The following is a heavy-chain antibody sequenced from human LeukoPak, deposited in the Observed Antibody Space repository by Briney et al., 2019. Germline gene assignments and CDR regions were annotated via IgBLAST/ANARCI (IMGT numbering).Heavy chain of an antibody. V-gene: IGHV4-34*01. CDR3: ASTGRQLGRDYYYYYMDV. CDR2: IYHSGST. J-gene: IGHJ6*03. D-gene: IGHD6-6*01. CDR1: GGSFSGYY. Sequence: PSETLSLTCAVYGGSFSGYYWSWIRQPPGKGLEWIGEIYHSGSTNYNPSLKSRVTISVDKSKNQFSLKLSSVTAADTAVYYCASTGRQLGRDYYYYYMDVWGKGTTVTVSS.